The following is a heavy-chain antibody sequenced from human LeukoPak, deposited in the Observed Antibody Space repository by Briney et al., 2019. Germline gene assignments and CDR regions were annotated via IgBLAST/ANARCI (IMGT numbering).Heavy chain of an antibody. Sequence: GGSLRLSSAASGFTFSNAWMSWIRQAPGKGLEWIGRIKSKTDGGTADYAAPVKGRSSISRDDSKNTLHLQMNSLKTEDTAVYYCTTWMYSSCWLWGQGTLVTVSS. CDR1: GFTFSNAW. D-gene: IGHD6-19*01. CDR3: TTWMYSSCWL. J-gene: IGHJ4*02. V-gene: IGHV3-15*01. CDR2: IKSKTDGGTA.